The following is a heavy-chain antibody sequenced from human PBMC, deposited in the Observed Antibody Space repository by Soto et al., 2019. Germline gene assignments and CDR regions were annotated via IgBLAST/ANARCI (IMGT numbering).Heavy chain of an antibody. V-gene: IGHV3-74*01. CDR3: ARELGGYYYDSSGYPDY. D-gene: IGHD3-22*01. CDR1: GFTFSSYW. Sequence: EVQLVESGGGLVQPGGSLRLSCAASGFTFSSYWMNWVRQAPGKGLVWVSRINSDGSSTSYADSVKGRFTISRDNAKNTLQLQMNSLRAEDTAVYYWARELGGYYYDSSGYPDYWGQGTLVTVSS. CDR2: INSDGSST. J-gene: IGHJ4*02.